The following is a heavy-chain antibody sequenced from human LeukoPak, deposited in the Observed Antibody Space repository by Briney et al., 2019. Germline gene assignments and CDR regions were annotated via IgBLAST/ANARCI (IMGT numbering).Heavy chain of an antibody. CDR3: ARQVRYDFSYYFDY. CDR2: IYYSGST. Sequence: SETLSLTCTVSGGSISSYHWSWIRQPPGKGLEWIGYIYYSGSTNYNPSLESRVIISVDTSKNQFSLKLSSVTAADTAVYYCARQVRYDFSYYFDYWGQGTLVTVSS. D-gene: IGHD3-3*01. CDR1: GGSISSYH. V-gene: IGHV4-59*01. J-gene: IGHJ4*02.